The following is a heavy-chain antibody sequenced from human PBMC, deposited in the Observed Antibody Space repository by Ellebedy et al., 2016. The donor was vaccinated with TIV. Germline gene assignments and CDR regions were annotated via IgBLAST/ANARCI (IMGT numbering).Heavy chain of an antibody. D-gene: IGHD2-2*01. Sequence: ASVKVSCXASGYTFTGYYMHWVRQAPGQGLEWMGWINPNSGGTNYAQKFQGWVTMTRDTSISTAYMELSRLRSDDTAVYYCARPHLSSSTSCPNYWGQGTLVTVSS. V-gene: IGHV1-2*04. CDR2: INPNSGGT. J-gene: IGHJ4*02. CDR1: GYTFTGYY. CDR3: ARPHLSSSTSCPNY.